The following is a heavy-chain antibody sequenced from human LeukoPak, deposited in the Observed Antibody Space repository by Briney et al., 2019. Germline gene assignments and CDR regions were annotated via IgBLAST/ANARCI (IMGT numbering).Heavy chain of an antibody. CDR1: GGXFSGYY. Sequence: SETLSLTCAVYGGXFSGYYWSWIRQPPGKGLEWIGEINHSGSTIYNPSLKGRVTISLDTSKRQCSLKLTSVTAADTAVYYCAREPGYCSGGSCYGGWFDPWGQGTLVTVSS. CDR3: AREPGYCSGGSCYGGWFDP. V-gene: IGHV4-34*01. D-gene: IGHD2-15*01. J-gene: IGHJ5*02. CDR2: INHSGST.